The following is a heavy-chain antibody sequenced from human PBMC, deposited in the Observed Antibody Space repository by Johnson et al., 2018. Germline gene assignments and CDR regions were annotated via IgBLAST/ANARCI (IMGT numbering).Heavy chain of an antibody. Sequence: VQLQESGGGLVQPGRSLRLSCTASGFTFGDDAMSWFRQAPGNGLEWVGLIRSKAYGGTTEYAASVKGRYSISRDDSKSIAYLQMNSLKIEDTAVYYCTRGTGAFEIWGQGTMVTVAS. V-gene: IGHV3-49*03. CDR1: GFTFGDDA. J-gene: IGHJ3*02. D-gene: IGHD3/OR15-3a*01. CDR3: TRGTGAFEI. CDR2: IRSKAYGGTT.